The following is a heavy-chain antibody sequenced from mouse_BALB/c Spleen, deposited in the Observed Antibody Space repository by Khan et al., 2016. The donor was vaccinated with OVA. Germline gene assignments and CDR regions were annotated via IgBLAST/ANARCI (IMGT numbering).Heavy chain of an antibody. Sequence: QVQLKQSGPGLVAPSQSLSITCTVSGFSLNRYGVNWVRQPPGKGLEWLGVIWGDGSTNYHSALISRLSINKDNSKSQVFLQLISLQTDDTATYYCASFMSTKGYYAMDCWGQGTSVTVSS. J-gene: IGHJ4*01. V-gene: IGHV2-3*01. CDR3: ASFMSTKGYYAMDC. CDR2: IWGDGST. CDR1: GFSLNRYG. D-gene: IGHD2-4*01.